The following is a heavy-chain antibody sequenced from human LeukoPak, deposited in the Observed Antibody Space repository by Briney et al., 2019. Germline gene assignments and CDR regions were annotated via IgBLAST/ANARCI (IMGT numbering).Heavy chain of an antibody. CDR2: ISYDGSNK. D-gene: IGHD3-22*01. CDR1: GFILSRYS. CDR3: ANTYYDSSGYYYEHDAFDI. V-gene: IGHV3-30*18. J-gene: IGHJ3*02. Sequence: GGSLRLSCEASGFILSRYSMNWVRQAPGKGLEWVAVISYDGSNKYYADSVKGRFTISRDNSKNTLYLQMNSLRAEDTAVYYCANTYYDSSGYYYEHDAFDIWGQGTMVTVSS.